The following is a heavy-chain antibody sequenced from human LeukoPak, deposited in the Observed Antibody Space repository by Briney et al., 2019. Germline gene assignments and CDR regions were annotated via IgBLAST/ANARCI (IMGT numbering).Heavy chain of an antibody. Sequence: GGSLRLSCAASGFTFSSYWMSWVRQAPGKGLEWVANIKQDGSEKYYVDSVKGRFTISRDNAKNSLYLQMNSLRAEDTAVYYCARDCPLLLTAARPFDYWGQGTLVTVSS. V-gene: IGHV3-7*01. CDR3: ARDCPLLLTAARPFDY. CDR2: IKQDGSEK. J-gene: IGHJ4*02. CDR1: GFTFSSYW. D-gene: IGHD6-6*01.